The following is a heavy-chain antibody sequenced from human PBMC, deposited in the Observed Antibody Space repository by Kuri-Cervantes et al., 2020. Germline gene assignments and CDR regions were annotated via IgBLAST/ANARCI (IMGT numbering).Heavy chain of an antibody. J-gene: IGHJ6*03. CDR2: INPSGGST. V-gene: IGHV1-46*01. D-gene: IGHD3-10*01. CDR3: AKDGSGSYYNVEGYYYMDV. Sequence: ASVKVSCKAFGYTFTNYYMHWVRQAPGQGLEWMGIINPSGGSTSYAQKFQGRVTMTRDTSTSTVYMDLSSLRAEDTALYYCAKDGSGSYYNVEGYYYMDVWGKGTTVTVSS. CDR1: GYTFTNYY.